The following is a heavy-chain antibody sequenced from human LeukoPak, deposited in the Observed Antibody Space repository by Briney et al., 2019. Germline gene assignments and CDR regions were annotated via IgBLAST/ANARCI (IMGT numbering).Heavy chain of an antibody. V-gene: IGHV4-34*01. CDR1: GGSFSGYY. CDR2: INHSGST. Sequence: SETLSLTCAVYGGSFSGYYWSWLRQPPGKGLEWIGEINHSGSTNYNPSLKRRVTISVDTSKTQFSLKLSSVTAADTAVYYCARDPSDYDILTGYSDAFDIWGQGTMVTVSS. D-gene: IGHD3-9*01. J-gene: IGHJ3*02. CDR3: ARDPSDYDILTGYSDAFDI.